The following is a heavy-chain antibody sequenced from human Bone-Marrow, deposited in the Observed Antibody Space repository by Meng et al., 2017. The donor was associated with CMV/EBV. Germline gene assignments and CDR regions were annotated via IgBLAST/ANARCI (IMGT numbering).Heavy chain of an antibody. CDR3: AKDRRRITIFGVVNNWFDP. CDR2: INSDGSST. V-gene: IGHV3-74*01. CDR1: GFTFSSYW. Sequence: GESLKISCAASGFTFSSYWMHWVRQAPGKGLVWVSRINSDGSSTSYADSVKGRFTISRDNAKNTLYLQMNSLRAEDTAVYYCAKDRRRITIFGVVNNWFDPWGQGTLVTVSS. D-gene: IGHD3-3*01. J-gene: IGHJ5*01.